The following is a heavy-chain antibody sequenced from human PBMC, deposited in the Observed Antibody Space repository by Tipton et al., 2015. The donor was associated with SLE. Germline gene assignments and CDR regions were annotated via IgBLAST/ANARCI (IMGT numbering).Heavy chain of an antibody. CDR3: ARNDFWSGYSGDY. Sequence: TLSLTCTVSGGSISSHYWSWIRQPPGKGLEWIGYIYYNESTDYNPSLKSRVTISLDTSKNQFSLKLSSVTAADTAVYYCARNDFWSGYSGDYWGQGTLVTVSS. J-gene: IGHJ4*02. V-gene: IGHV4-59*08. CDR2: IYYNEST. CDR1: GGSISSHY. D-gene: IGHD3-3*01.